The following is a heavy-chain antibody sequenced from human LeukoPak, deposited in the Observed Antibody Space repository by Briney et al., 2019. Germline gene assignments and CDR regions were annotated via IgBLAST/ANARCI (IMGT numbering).Heavy chain of an antibody. CDR2: INPKSGVT. Sequence: GASVKVSCKASGYSFSAYYVHWVRQAPGQGLEWMAWINPKSGVTNYVKGSQGRVTMSRDTSISTVYMELSRLRSDDSAVYYCARGVDAFDIWGQGTMVTVSS. J-gene: IGHJ3*02. V-gene: IGHV1-2*02. CDR3: ARGVDAFDI. CDR1: GYSFSAYY.